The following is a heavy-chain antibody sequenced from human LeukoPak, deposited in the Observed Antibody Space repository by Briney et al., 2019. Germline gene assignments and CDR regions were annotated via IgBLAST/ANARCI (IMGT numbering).Heavy chain of an antibody. D-gene: IGHD3-22*01. CDR2: NYPGDSDT. CDR3: ARHGPYYYDSSGYPGGY. J-gene: IGHJ4*02. V-gene: IGHV5-51*01. CDR1: GYSCTSYW. Sequence: EESLKISCKGAGYSCTSYWIGWGRQMPGKGLEWMGINYPGDSDTRYSPSFQVQVTISADKSISTAYLQWSSLKASDTAMYYCARHGPYYYDSSGYPGGYWGQGTLVTVSS.